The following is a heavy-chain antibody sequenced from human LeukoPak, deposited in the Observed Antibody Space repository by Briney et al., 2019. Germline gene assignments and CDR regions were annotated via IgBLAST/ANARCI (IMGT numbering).Heavy chain of an antibody. Sequence: PGRSLRLSCAASGFTFDDYAMHWVRQAPGKGLEWVSGISWNSDDIGYADSVKGRFTISRDNAKNSLYLQMNSLRAEDTALYYCVKEGLYRSGQDLDYWGQGTLVTVSS. D-gene: IGHD6-19*01. V-gene: IGHV3-9*01. J-gene: IGHJ4*02. CDR3: VKEGLYRSGQDLDY. CDR1: GFTFDDYA. CDR2: ISWNSDDI.